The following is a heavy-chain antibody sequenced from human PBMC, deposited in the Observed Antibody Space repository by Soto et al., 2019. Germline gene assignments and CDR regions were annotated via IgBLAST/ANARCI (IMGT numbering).Heavy chain of an antibody. CDR3: ASRRSIAAAGVFFDY. V-gene: IGHV4-39*01. D-gene: IGHD6-13*01. CDR1: GGSISSSSYY. CDR2: IYYSGST. Sequence: PSETLSLTCTVSGGSISSSSYYWGWIRQPPGKGLEWIGSIYYSGSTYYNPSLKSRVTISVDTSKNQFSLKLSSVTAADTAVYYCASRRSIAAAGVFFDYWGQGTLVTVSS. J-gene: IGHJ4*02.